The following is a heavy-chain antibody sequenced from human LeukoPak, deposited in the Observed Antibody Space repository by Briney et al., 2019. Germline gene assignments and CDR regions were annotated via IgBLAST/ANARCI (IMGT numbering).Heavy chain of an antibody. CDR2: IIPILGIA. D-gene: IGHD3-22*01. J-gene: IGHJ4*02. CDR3: ALQITMIAPFDY. Sequence: SVKVSCKASGGTFSSYAISWVRQAPGQGLEWMGRIIPILGIADYAQKFQGRVTITADKSTSTAYMELSSLRSEDTAVYYCALQITMIAPFDYWGQGTLVTVSS. V-gene: IGHV1-69*04. CDR1: GGTFSSYA.